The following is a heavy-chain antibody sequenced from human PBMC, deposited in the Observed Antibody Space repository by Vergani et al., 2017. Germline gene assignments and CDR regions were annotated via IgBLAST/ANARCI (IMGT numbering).Heavy chain of an antibody. D-gene: IGHD6-13*01. CDR3: VKAGGVIAAASSPLGAFDI. V-gene: IGHV1-2*02. CDR1: GYTFTGYY. Sequence: QVQLVQSGAEVKKPGASVKVSCKASGYTFTGYYMHWVRQAPGQGLEWMGWINPNSGGTNYAQKFQGRVTMTRDTSISTAYMELSRLRSDDTAVYYCVKAGGVIAAASSPLGAFDIWGQGTMVTVSS. CDR2: INPNSGGT. J-gene: IGHJ3*02.